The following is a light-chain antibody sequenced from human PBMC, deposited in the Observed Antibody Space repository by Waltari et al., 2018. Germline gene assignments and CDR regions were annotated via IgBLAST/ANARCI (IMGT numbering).Light chain of an antibody. J-gene: IGLJ2*01. CDR2: EGT. CDR3: FSYADGRSLV. Sequence: QSALTQPASVSGSPGQSITISCTGSSTDPGSSTLASWSQHPPDKAPHPLIYEGTERPSGISHRFSGSKSGNTASLTISTLQAEDEADYYCFSYADGRSLVFGGGTKLTVL. CDR1: STDPGSSTL. V-gene: IGLV2-23*01.